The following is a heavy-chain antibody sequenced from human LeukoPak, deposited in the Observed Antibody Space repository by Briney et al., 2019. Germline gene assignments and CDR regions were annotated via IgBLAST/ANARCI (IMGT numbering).Heavy chain of an antibody. D-gene: IGHD5-24*01. V-gene: IGHV3-30*04. CDR3: ARDRENAFDI. CDR2: ISYDGSNK. Sequence: GGSLRLSCAASGFTFSSYAMHWVRQAPGKGLEWVAVISYDGSNKYYADSVKGRFTISRDNSKNTLYLQMNSLRGEDTAVYYCARDRENAFDIWGQGTMVTVSS. J-gene: IGHJ3*02. CDR1: GFTFSSYA.